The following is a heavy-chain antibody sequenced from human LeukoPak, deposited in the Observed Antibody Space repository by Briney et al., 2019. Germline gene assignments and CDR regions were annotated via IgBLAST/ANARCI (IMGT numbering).Heavy chain of an antibody. J-gene: IGHJ4*02. CDR3: TTDHRY. V-gene: IGHV3-15*01. CDR2: IKSKVDGATA. Sequence: GSLRLSCVVSGFTFSNTWMSWVRQAPGKGLEWVGRIKSKVDGATADYGAPVKGRFIISRDDSRNTLTLQMNSLKTEDTAVYYCTTDHRYWGQGTLVTVSS. CDR1: GFTFSNTW.